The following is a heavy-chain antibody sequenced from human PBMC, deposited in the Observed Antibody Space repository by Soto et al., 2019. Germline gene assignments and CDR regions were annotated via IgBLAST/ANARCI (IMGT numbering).Heavy chain of an antibody. CDR3: ARDTVAATGGYYYYYGLDV. Sequence: PSETLSLTCTVSGGSISSYYWSWIRQPPGKGLEWIGYIYYSATTNYNPSLKSRVTISVDTSKNQFSLKLTSVTAADTAVYYCARDTVAATGGYYYYYGLDVWGQGTTVTV. J-gene: IGHJ6*02. V-gene: IGHV4-59*01. CDR2: IYYSATT. D-gene: IGHD6-19*01. CDR1: GGSISSYY.